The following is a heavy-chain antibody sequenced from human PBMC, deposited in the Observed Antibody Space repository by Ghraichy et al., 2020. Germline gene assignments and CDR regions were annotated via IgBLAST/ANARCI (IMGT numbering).Heavy chain of an antibody. CDR3: ATVLRVSSSGWSPYYYYGMDV. J-gene: IGHJ6*02. D-gene: IGHD6-19*01. CDR2: FDPEDGET. V-gene: IGHV1-24*01. Sequence: ASVKVSCKVSGYTLTELSMHWVRQAPGKGLEWMGGFDPEDGETIYAQKFQGRVTMTEDTSTDTAYMELSSLRSEDTAVYYCATVLRVSSSGWSPYYYYGMDVWGQGTTVTVSS. CDR1: GYTLTELS.